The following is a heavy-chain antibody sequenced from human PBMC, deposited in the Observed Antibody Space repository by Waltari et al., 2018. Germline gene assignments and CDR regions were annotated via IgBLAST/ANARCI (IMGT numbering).Heavy chain of an antibody. CDR3: ARGLHATYYDFWSGYLSFWFDP. V-gene: IGHV4-34*01. D-gene: IGHD3-3*01. J-gene: IGHJ5*02. CDR2: INHSGST. CDR1: GGCSRGYY. Sequence: QVQLQQWGAGLLKPSETLSRTCDVYGGCSRGYYLRWSRHPPGKGLEWIWEINHSGSTNYNPSLKSRVTISVDTSKNQFSLKLSSVTAADTAVYYCARGLHATYYDFWSGYLSFWFDPWGQGTLVTVSS.